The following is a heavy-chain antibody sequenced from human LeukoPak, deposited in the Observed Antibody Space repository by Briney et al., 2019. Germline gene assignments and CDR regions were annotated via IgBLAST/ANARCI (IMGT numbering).Heavy chain of an antibody. CDR1: GGSISSSSYY. J-gene: IGHJ4*02. D-gene: IGHD6-19*01. CDR2: IYYSGST. V-gene: IGHV4-39*01. CDR3: ARQLISSGWYWGGHFDY. Sequence: SETLSLTCTVSGGSISSSSYYWGWIRQPPGKGLEWIGSIYYSGSTYNNPSLKSRVTISVDTSKTQFSLKLTSVTAADTAVYYCARQLISSGWYWGGHFDYWGQGTLVTVSS.